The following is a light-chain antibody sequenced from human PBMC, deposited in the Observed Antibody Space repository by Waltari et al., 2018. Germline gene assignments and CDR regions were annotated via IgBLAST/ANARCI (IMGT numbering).Light chain of an antibody. V-gene: IGKV4-1*01. J-gene: IGKJ2*01. Sequence: DIVMTQSPDSLAVSLGERATLNCKSRQSVLFSSNNKNYLGWYQQKPVQPPKLLISWASTRESGVPDRFSGSGSGTDFTLTISSLQAEDVAVYYCQQCYTFPYTFGQGTKLEI. CDR2: WAS. CDR1: QSVLFSSNNKNY. CDR3: QQCYTFPYT.